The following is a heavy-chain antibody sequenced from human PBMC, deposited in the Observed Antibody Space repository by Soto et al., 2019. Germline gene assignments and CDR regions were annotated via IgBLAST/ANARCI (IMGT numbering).Heavy chain of an antibody. CDR2: IYYSGST. J-gene: IGHJ2*01. D-gene: IGHD2-15*01. CDR3: AREPYCSGGSCYSRHHWYFDL. V-gene: IGHV4-31*03. Sequence: QVQLQESGPGLVKPSQTLSLTCTVSGGSISSGGYYWSWIRQHPGKGLEWIGYIYYSGSTYYNPSLNSRVTISVDTSKNQFSLKLSSVTAADTAVYYCAREPYCSGGSCYSRHHWYFDLWGRGTLVTVSS. CDR1: GGSISSGGYY.